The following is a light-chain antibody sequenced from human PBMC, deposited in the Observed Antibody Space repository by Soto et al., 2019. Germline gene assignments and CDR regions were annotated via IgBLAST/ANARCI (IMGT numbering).Light chain of an antibody. CDR2: GAS. Sequence: EIVLTQSPGTLSLSPGERATLSCRASQSVSNNYLAWYQQKPGQAPRLLISGASSRATGIPDRFNGSGSGTDFTRTISRLEPEDFAVYYCQQYGSSPLTCGGGTKVEIK. J-gene: IGKJ4*01. CDR1: QSVSNNY. CDR3: QQYGSSPLT. V-gene: IGKV3-20*01.